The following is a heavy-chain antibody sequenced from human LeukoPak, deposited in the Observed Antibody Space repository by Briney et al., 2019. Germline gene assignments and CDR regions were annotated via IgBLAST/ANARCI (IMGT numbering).Heavy chain of an antibody. CDR2: INHSGST. D-gene: IGHD3-10*01. CDR1: GGSFSGYY. V-gene: IGHV4-34*01. Sequence: ASETLSLTCAVYGGSFSGYYWSWIRQPPGKGLEWIGEINHSGSTNYNPSLKSRVTISVDTSKNQFSLKLSSVTAADTAVHYCARGGGNWGQGTLVTVSS. J-gene: IGHJ4*02. CDR3: ARGGGN.